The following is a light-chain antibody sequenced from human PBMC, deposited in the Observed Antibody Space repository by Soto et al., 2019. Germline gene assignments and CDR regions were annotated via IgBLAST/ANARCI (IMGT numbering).Light chain of an antibody. CDR2: DVS. Sequence: QSLLTQPASVSGSPGQSITISCPGTSSDVGGYNYVSWYQQHPGNAPKLMISDVSNRPSGVSNRFSGSKSANTASLTISGLQAEAVDYYSCITNTRTTTFDVFGTGTMVTV. CDR1: SSDVGGYNY. CDR3: ITNTRTTTFDV. V-gene: IGLV2-14*01. J-gene: IGLJ1*01.